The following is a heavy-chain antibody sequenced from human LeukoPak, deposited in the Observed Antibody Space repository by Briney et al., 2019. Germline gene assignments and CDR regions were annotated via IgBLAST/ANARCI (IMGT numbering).Heavy chain of an antibody. V-gene: IGHV4-38-2*01. CDR3: ARHEGYCSSTSCYRGNWFDP. CDR1: GYSISSGYY. D-gene: IGHD2-2*02. CDR2: ISHSGST. Sequence: SETLSLTCAVSGYSISSGYYWGWIRQPPGKGLEWIGSISHSGSTYYNPSLKSRVTISVDTSKNQFSLKLSSLTAADTAVYYCARHEGYCSSTSCYRGNWFDPWGQGTLVTVSS. J-gene: IGHJ5*02.